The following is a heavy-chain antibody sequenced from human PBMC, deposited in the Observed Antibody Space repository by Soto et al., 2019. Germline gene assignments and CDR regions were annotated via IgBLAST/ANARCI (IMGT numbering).Heavy chain of an antibody. CDR1: GFTFSTYW. J-gene: IGHJ4*01. CDR2: IKTDGTYA. CDR3: AGGGSGYYAN. Sequence: EVQLVESGGDLVQPGGSLRLSCAASGFTFSTYWMHWVRHAPGKGLLWVARIKTDGTYATYADSVKGRFTISRDNAKNTLYLQMNSLRVEDAAVYYCAGGGSGYYANWGHGTLVTVSS. D-gene: IGHD3-22*01. V-gene: IGHV3-74*01.